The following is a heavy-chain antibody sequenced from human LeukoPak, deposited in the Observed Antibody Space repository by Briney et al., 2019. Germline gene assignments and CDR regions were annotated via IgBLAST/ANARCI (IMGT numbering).Heavy chain of an antibody. Sequence: SETLSLTCTVSGGSITNSGYYWGWIRQSPGKGLEWIGSISSSGSNYYNPSLKSRVTVSADTSKNQFSLTLSSVTAADTAVYYCTRRGSRTGMVVIPAFDSWGQGTLVTVSS. J-gene: IGHJ4*02. CDR1: GGSITNSGYY. CDR2: ISSSGSN. CDR3: TRRGSRTGMVVIPAFDS. D-gene: IGHD2-21*01. V-gene: IGHV4-39*01.